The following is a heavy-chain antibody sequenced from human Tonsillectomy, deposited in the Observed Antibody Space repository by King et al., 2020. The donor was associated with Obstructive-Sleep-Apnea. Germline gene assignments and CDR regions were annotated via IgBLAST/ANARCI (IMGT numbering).Heavy chain of an antibody. CDR1: GFTFSNYP. J-gene: IGHJ4*02. CDR2: ISGSDGGT. V-gene: IGHV3-23*04. CDR3: AKDGVASSAPQGYFDH. Sequence: VQLVESGEGLVQPGGSLRLSCAASGFTFSNYPMTWVRQAPGKGLEWVSVISGSDGGTYYADSVKGRFTISRDNSKNTLYLQMNSLRAEDTAVYYCAKDGVASSAPQGYFDHWGQGTLVTVSS. D-gene: IGHD2-15*01.